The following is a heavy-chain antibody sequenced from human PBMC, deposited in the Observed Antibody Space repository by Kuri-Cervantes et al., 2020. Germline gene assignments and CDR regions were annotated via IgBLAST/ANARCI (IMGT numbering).Heavy chain of an antibody. CDR1: GFTFSSYA. Sequence: LSLTCAASGFTFSSYAMHWVRQAPGKGLEWVAVISYDGSNKYYADSVKGRFTISRDNSKNTLYLQMNSLRAEDTAVYYCAKEGTARGWLQQYYYYGMDVWGQGTTVTVSS. V-gene: IGHV3-30-3*01. D-gene: IGHD5-18*01. CDR2: ISYDGSNK. J-gene: IGHJ6*02. CDR3: AKEGTARGWLQQYYYYGMDV.